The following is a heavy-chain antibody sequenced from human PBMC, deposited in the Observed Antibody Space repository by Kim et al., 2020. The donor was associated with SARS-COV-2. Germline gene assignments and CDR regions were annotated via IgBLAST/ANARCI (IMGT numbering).Heavy chain of an antibody. J-gene: IGHJ2*01. V-gene: IGHV4-30-4*01. CDR3: ARLPLGVVTNYWYFDL. CDR2: IYYSGST. CDR1: GGSISSGDYY. D-gene: IGHD2-21*02. Sequence: SETLSLTCTVSGGSISSGDYYWSWIRQPPGKGLEWIGYIYYSGSTYYNPSLKSRVTISVDTSKNQFSLKLSSVTAADTAVYYCARLPLGVVTNYWYFDLWGRGTLVTVSS.